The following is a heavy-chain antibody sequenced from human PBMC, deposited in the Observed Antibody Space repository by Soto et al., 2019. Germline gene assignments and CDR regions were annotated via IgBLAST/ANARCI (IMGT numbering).Heavy chain of an antibody. Sequence: SLRLSCAASGFTFSSYAMSWVRQAPGKGLEWVSAISGSGGSTYYADSVKGRFTISRDNSKNTLYLQMNSLRAEDTAVYYCAKDKADYYDSSGYPDAFDIWGQGTMVTVSS. V-gene: IGHV3-23*01. CDR3: AKDKADYYDSSGYPDAFDI. D-gene: IGHD3-22*01. CDR2: ISGSGGST. CDR1: GFTFSSYA. J-gene: IGHJ3*02.